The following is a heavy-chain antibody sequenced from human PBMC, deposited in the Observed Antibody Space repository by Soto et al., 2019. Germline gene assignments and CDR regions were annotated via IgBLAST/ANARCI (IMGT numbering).Heavy chain of an antibody. CDR1: GFIFSSYS. CDR3: ARDLAVADTYDC. D-gene: IGHD6-19*01. Sequence: GGSLRLSCAASGFIFSSYSMNWVRQAPGKGLEWVSSISGSSTYTYYADAVKGRFTISRDNAKNSLYLEMNSLRAEDTAVYYCARDLAVADTYDCWGQGTLVTVSS. V-gene: IGHV3-21*01. J-gene: IGHJ4*02. CDR2: ISGSSTYT.